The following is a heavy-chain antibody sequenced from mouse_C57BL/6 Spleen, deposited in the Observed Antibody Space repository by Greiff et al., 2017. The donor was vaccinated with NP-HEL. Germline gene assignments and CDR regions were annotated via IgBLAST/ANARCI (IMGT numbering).Heavy chain of an antibody. J-gene: IGHJ4*01. CDR1: GYTFTSYW. Sequence: QVQLQQPGAELVKPGASVKLSCKASGYTFTSYWMHWVKQRPGRGLEWIGRIDPNGGGTKYNEKFKSKATLTVDKPSSTAYMQLSSLTSEDSAVYYCAREGVTTVVGEDYAMDYWGQGTSVTVSS. CDR2: IDPNGGGT. CDR3: AREGVTTVVGEDYAMDY. V-gene: IGHV1-72*01. D-gene: IGHD1-1*01.